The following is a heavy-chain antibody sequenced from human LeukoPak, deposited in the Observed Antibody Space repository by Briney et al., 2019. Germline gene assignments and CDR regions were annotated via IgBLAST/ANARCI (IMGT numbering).Heavy chain of an antibody. V-gene: IGHV4-31*03. CDR2: IYYSGST. CDR1: GGSISSGGYY. J-gene: IGHJ4*02. CDR3: ARGTAMVRGVSHFDY. Sequence: SETLSLTCTVSGGSISSGGYYWSWIRQHPGKGLEWIGYIYYSGSTYYNPSLKSRVTISVDTSKNQFSLKLSSVTAADTAVYYCARGTAMVRGVSHFDYWGQGTLVTVSS. D-gene: IGHD3-10*01.